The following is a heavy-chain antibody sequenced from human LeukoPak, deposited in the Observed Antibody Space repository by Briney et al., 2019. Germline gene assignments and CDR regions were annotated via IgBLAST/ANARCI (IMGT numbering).Heavy chain of an antibody. Sequence: GGSLRLSCVASGFTFSGYAMSWVRQAPGKGLEWVSGISGSGGNTYYADSVKGRFTISRDNSKNTLYLQMNCLRAEDTAVYYCAKDWSCSSASCRFDYWGQGTLVTVSS. V-gene: IGHV3-23*01. CDR2: ISGSGGNT. CDR1: GFTFSGYA. D-gene: IGHD2-2*01. CDR3: AKDWSCSSASCRFDY. J-gene: IGHJ4*02.